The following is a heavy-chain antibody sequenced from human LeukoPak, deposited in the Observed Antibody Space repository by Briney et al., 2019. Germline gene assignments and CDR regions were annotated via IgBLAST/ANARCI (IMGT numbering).Heavy chain of an antibody. D-gene: IGHD1-1*01. CDR3: ARGDDFSGDH. CDR2: IHPEGNEK. J-gene: IGHJ4*02. V-gene: IGHV3-7*04. CDR1: GFTFSNFW. Sequence: GGSLRLSCAPSGFTFSNFWMSWVRQAPGRGLEWVANIHPEGNEKYHVESVEGRFTISRDNARNLLFLHMNGLRVEDTAVYYCARGDDFSGDHWGQGTLVTVSS.